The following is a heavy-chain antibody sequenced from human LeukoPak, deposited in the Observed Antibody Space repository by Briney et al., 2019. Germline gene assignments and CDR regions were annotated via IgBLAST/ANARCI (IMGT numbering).Heavy chain of an antibody. V-gene: IGHV3-21*04. Sequence: GGSLRLSCAASGFIFSRYSMTWVRQAPGKGLEWVSSISSSSSYIYYADSVKGRFTISRDNAKNSLYLQMNSLRAEDTAVYYCAKRGDYAFHVDYWGQGTLVTVSS. CDR3: AKRGDYAFHVDY. CDR1: GFIFSRYS. CDR2: ISSSSSYI. J-gene: IGHJ4*02. D-gene: IGHD4-17*01.